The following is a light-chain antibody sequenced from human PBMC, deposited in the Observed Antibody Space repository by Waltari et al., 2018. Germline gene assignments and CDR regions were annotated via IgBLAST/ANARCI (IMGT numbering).Light chain of an antibody. J-gene: IGKJ2*01. CDR1: QGISNY. CDR3: QKYNSPYT. Sequence: DIQMTQSPSSLSASVGDRVTITCRASQGISNYLAWYQQKPGKVPKLLIYAASTLQSGVPSRVSGSGSGTDFTLTISSLQPEDVATYYCQKYNSPYTFGPGTRLEVK. CDR2: AAS. V-gene: IGKV1-27*01.